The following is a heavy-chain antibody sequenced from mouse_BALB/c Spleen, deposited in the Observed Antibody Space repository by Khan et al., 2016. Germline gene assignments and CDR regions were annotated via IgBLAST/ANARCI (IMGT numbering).Heavy chain of an antibody. CDR3: ARGVGPDY. V-gene: IGHV1-80*01. CDR1: GYVFSSYW. Sequence: QVQLKQSGAELVRPGSSVKISCKASGYVFSSYWMNWVKQRPGQGLEWIGQIYPGDGDTNYNGKFKGKATLTADKSSSTAYMQLSSLTSEDSAVXFCARGVGPDYWGQGTTLTVSS. J-gene: IGHJ2*01. D-gene: IGHD4-1*01. CDR2: IYPGDGDT.